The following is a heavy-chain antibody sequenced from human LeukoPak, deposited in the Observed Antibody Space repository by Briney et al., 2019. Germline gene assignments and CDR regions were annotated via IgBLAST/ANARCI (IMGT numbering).Heavy chain of an antibody. V-gene: IGHV3-21*04. CDR3: ARGSGYYDFWSKTGPDAFDI. CDR2: ISGSGGST. D-gene: IGHD3-3*01. CDR1: GFTFSSYS. J-gene: IGHJ3*02. Sequence: GGSLRLSCAASGFTFSSYSMNWVRQAPGKGLEWVSAISGSGGSTYYADSVKGRFTISRDNAKNSLYLQMNSLRAEDTAVYYCARGSGYYDFWSKTGPDAFDIWGQGTMVTVSS.